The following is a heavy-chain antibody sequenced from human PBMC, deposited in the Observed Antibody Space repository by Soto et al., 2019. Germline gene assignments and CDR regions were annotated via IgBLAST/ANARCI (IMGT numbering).Heavy chain of an antibody. D-gene: IGHD1-20*01. CDR2: ISNSGNTI. J-gene: IGHJ6*02. CDR3: ARDIDNRDYYYGLDV. CDR1: GFVFKNYE. Sequence: GGSLRLSCVASGFVFKNYEMNWARQAPGKGLGWISYISNSGNTIYVADSMRGRFTISRDNAKNSLFLQMNSLRADDTAVYYCARDIDNRDYYYGLDVWGQGTTVTVSS. V-gene: IGHV3-48*03.